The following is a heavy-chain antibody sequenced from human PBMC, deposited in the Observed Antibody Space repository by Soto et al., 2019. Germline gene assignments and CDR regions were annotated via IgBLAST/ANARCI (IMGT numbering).Heavy chain of an antibody. CDR2: ISWNSGSI. J-gene: IGHJ4*02. Sequence: SLRLSCAASGFTFDDYAMHWVRQAPGKGLEWVSGISWNSGSIGYADSVKGRFTISRDNAKNSLYLQMNSLRAEDTALYYCAKDSYSSGWYYFEYWGEGTPVTVSS. CDR1: GFTFDDYA. CDR3: AKDSYSSGWYYFEY. V-gene: IGHV3-9*01. D-gene: IGHD6-19*01.